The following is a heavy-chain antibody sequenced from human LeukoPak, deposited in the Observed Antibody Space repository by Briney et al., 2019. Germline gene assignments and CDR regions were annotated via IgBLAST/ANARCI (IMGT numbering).Heavy chain of an antibody. Sequence: PSETLSLTCTVSGGSISSYYWSWIRQPPGKGLEWIGYIYYSGSTNYNPSLKSRVTISVDTSKNQFSLKLSSVTAADTAVYYCARLGDSSGWFSDYWGQGTLVTVSS. J-gene: IGHJ4*02. CDR2: IYYSGST. V-gene: IGHV4-59*01. CDR1: GGSISSYY. D-gene: IGHD6-19*01. CDR3: ARLGDSSGWFSDY.